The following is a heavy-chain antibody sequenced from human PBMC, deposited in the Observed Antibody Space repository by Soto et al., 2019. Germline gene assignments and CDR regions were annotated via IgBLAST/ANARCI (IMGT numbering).Heavy chain of an antibody. CDR2: IYYSGRT. Sequence: SETLSLTCTVSGGSISSGGYYWSWIRQRPGKGLEWIGYIYYSGRTYYNPSLKSRVTISVDASKNQFSLNLSSVTDADTAVYYCARLWAGERPPDYWGLGTLVTVSS. CDR3: ARLWAGERPPDY. J-gene: IGHJ4*02. D-gene: IGHD3-10*01. V-gene: IGHV4-39*01. CDR1: GGSISSGGYY.